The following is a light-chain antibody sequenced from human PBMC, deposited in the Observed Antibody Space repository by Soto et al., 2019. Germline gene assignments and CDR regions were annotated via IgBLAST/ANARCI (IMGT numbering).Light chain of an antibody. CDR3: QQYNSYPLT. Sequence: EIVMTQSPATVPASAGERFTLSCMASQSVNSDLAWYQQTPGQAPRPLIYDASTRAAGVPARFSGSGSGTEFTLTISSLQPDDFATYYCQQYNSYPLTFGGGTKVDI. CDR1: QSVNSD. CDR2: DAS. V-gene: IGKV3-15*01. J-gene: IGKJ4*01.